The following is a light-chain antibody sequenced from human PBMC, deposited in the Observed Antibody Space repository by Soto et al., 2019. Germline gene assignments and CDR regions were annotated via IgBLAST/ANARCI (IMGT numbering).Light chain of an antibody. V-gene: IGLV1-44*01. J-gene: IGLJ2*01. CDR2: STD. CDR1: RSNIGSNA. CDR3: ATWDDSLNGLV. Sequence: QSVLTQPPSVSGTPGQRVTISSSGSRSNIGSNAVAWYQQLPGTAPKLLIYSTDQRPSGVPDRFSASKSGTSASLAISGLQSEDEADYYCATWDDSLNGLVFGGGTKLTVL.